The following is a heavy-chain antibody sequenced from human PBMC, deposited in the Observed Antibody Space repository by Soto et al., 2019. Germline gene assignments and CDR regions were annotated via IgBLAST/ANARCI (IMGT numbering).Heavy chain of an antibody. CDR3: ARRGLVGATSFDY. CDR1: GGSISSSSSY. CDR2: IYYSGST. V-gene: IGHV4-39*01. Sequence: QLQLQESGPGLVKPSETLSLTCTVSGGSISSSSSYWGWIRQPPGKGLEWIAGIYYSGSTYYNPYRGSRXPXSXYXXKPQCCRQVGAVAAAGPAVSDCARRGLVGATSFDYGCRGARVTVSS. D-gene: IGHD1-26*01. J-gene: IGHJ4*02.